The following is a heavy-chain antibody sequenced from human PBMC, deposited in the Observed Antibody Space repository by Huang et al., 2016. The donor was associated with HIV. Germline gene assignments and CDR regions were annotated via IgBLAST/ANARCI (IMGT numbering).Heavy chain of an antibody. CDR1: GFTFSSYG. V-gene: IGHV3-30*18. Sequence: QVQLVESGGGVVQPGRSLRLSCAASGFTFSSYGMHWVRQALGKGLGWVAVISYDGSNKYYADSVKGRFTISRDNSKNTLYMQMNSLRAEDTAVYYCAKQDFHGSGTRNYFDYWGQGSLVTVSS. J-gene: IGHJ4*02. CDR2: ISYDGSNK. D-gene: IGHD3-10*01. CDR3: AKQDFHGSGTRNYFDY.